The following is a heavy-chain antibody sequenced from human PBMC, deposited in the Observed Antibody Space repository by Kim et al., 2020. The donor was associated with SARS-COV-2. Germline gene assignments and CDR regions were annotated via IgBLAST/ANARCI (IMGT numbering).Heavy chain of an antibody. Sequence: GGSLRLSCAASGFTFSSYAMSWVRQAPGKGLEWVAAISGSGGSTYYADSVKGRFTISRDNSKNTLYLQMNSLRAEDTAVYYCAKDLGGVAAAGRFQHWGQGTLVTVST. J-gene: IGHJ1*01. D-gene: IGHD6-13*01. CDR1: GFTFSSYA. CDR3: AKDLGGVAAAGRFQH. CDR2: ISGSGGST. V-gene: IGHV3-23*01.